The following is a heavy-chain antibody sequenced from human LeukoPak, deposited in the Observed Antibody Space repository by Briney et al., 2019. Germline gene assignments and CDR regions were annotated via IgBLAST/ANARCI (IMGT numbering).Heavy chain of an antibody. Sequence: SETLSLTCTVSGGSISSYYWSWIRQPPGKGLEWIGYIYYSGSTNYNPSLKSRVTISVDTSKNQFSLKLSSVTAADTAVYYCARMRYYYYGMDVWGQGTTVTVSS. CDR2: IYYSGST. CDR1: GGSISSYY. J-gene: IGHJ6*02. CDR3: ARMRYYYYGMDV. V-gene: IGHV4-59*01.